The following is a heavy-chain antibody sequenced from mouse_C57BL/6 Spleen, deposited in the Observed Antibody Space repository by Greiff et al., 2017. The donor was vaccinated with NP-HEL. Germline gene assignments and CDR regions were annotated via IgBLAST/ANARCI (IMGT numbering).Heavy chain of an antibody. CDR1: GYTFTNYW. D-gene: IGHD1-1*01. J-gene: IGHJ4*01. V-gene: IGHV1-63*01. CDR3: ARSDYYGSSYGAMDY. CDR2: IYPGGGYT. Sequence: VQLQQSGAELVRPGPSVKMSCKASGYTFTNYWIGWAKQRPGHGLEWIGDIYPGGGYTNYNEKFKGKATLTADKSSSTAYMQFSSLTSEDSAIYYCARSDYYGSSYGAMDYWGQGTSVTVSS.